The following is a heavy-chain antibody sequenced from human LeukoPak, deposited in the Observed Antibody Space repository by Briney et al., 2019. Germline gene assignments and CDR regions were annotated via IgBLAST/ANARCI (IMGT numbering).Heavy chain of an antibody. Sequence: GGSLRLSCAASGFTFSSYSMNWVRQAPGKGLEWVSSISSSSSYIYYADSVKGRFTISRDNAKNSLYLQMNSLRAEDTAVYYCAKKYCSGGSCYSARPFDAFDIWGQGTMVTVSS. V-gene: IGHV3-21*01. CDR1: GFTFSSYS. D-gene: IGHD2-15*01. J-gene: IGHJ3*02. CDR3: AKKYCSGGSCYSARPFDAFDI. CDR2: ISSSSSYI.